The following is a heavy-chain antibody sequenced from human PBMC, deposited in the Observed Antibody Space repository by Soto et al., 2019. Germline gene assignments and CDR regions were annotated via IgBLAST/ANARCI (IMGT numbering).Heavy chain of an antibody. CDR1: GIDLSIYW. CDR3: TKDTFGGRDS. V-gene: IGHV3-74*01. Sequence: EAQLVESGGGLVQPGGSLRLSCTGSGIDLSIYWMHWVRQAPGKGLVWVSRINPESTTISYADSVKGRFTISRDNAENTLFLHMNSLSAEDTGVYYYTKDTFGGRDSWGQGTLVSGSS. D-gene: IGHD2-15*01. J-gene: IGHJ4*02. CDR2: INPESTTI.